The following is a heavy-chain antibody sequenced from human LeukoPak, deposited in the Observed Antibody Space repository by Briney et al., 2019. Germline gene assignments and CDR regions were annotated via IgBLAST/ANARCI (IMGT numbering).Heavy chain of an antibody. J-gene: IGHJ4*02. V-gene: IGHV1-18*01. CDR2: ISAYNGNT. Sequence: GASVKVSCKASGYTFTSYGISWVRQAPGQGLEWMGWISAYNGNTNYAQKLQGRVTMTTDTSTSTAYMELRSLRSDDTAVYYCAREQITMVRGVIRAKPFGYWGQGTLVTVSS. D-gene: IGHD3-10*01. CDR3: AREQITMVRGVIRAKPFGY. CDR1: GYTFTSYG.